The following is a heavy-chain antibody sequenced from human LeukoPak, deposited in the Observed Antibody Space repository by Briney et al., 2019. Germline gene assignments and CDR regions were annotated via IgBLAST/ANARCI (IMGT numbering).Heavy chain of an antibody. Sequence: SETLSLTCTVSGGSISSYYWSWIRQPPGKGLEWIGYIYYSGSTNYNPSLKSRVTISVDTSKNQFSLKLSSVTAADTAVYYCAREWLDAFDIWGQGTMVTVSS. CDR1: GGSISSYY. J-gene: IGHJ3*02. CDR3: AREWLDAFDI. CDR2: IYYSGST. D-gene: IGHD5-12*01. V-gene: IGHV4-59*01.